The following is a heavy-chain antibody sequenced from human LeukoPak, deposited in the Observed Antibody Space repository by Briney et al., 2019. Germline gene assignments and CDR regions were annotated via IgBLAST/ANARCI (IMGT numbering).Heavy chain of an antibody. Sequence: SETLSLTCTVSGGSISSGDSYWSWIRQHPGKGLECIGYIYYSGSTYYNPSLKSRVIISVDTSKNQFSLKLSSVTAADTAVYYCARVYKYYDSSGYYPYNGMDVWGQGTTVTVSS. CDR2: IYYSGST. CDR1: GGSISSGDSY. D-gene: IGHD3-22*01. CDR3: ARVYKYYDSSGYYPYNGMDV. J-gene: IGHJ6*02. V-gene: IGHV4-31*03.